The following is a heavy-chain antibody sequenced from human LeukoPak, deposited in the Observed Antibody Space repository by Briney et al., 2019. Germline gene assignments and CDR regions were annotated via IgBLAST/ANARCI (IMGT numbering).Heavy chain of an antibody. Sequence: GGSLRLSCIASGFTFSSSAMSWVRQAPGKGLEWVSDINGSGGRTYYADSVKGRFTISRDNSKSTLLLQMNSLRAEDTAVYYCASGAKSVPAAIPTENWGQGTLVTVSS. CDR3: ASGAKSVPAAIPTEN. V-gene: IGHV3-23*01. CDR1: GFTFSSSA. J-gene: IGHJ4*02. CDR2: INGSGGRT. D-gene: IGHD2-2*01.